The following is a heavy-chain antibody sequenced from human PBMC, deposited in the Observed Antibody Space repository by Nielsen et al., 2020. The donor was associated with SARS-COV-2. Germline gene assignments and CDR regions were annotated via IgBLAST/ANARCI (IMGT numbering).Heavy chain of an antibody. CDR1: GFTFSSYA. CDR3: ARDRGSDGGHDY. CDR2: ISGSGGST. D-gene: IGHD1-26*01. V-gene: IGHV3-23*01. J-gene: IGHJ4*02. Sequence: GESLKIACAASGFTFSSYAMGRVRQAPGKGLEWVSAISGSGGSTYYADSVKGRFTISRDNSKNTLYLQMNSLRAEDTAVYYCARDRGSDGGHDYWGQGTLVTVSS.